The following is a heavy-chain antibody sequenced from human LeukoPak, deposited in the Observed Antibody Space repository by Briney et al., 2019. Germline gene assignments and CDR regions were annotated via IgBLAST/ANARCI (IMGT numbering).Heavy chain of an antibody. V-gene: IGHV7-4-1*02. D-gene: IGHD6-13*01. Sequence: ASVKVSCKASGYTFTSYAMNWVRQAPGQGLEWMGWINTNTGNPTYAQGFTGRFVFSLDTSVSTAYLQISSLKAEDTAVYYCARGSIAAAGNRIKMGYRGQGTLVTVSS. J-gene: IGHJ4*02. CDR1: GYTFTSYA. CDR3: ARGSIAAAGNRIKMGY. CDR2: INTNTGNP.